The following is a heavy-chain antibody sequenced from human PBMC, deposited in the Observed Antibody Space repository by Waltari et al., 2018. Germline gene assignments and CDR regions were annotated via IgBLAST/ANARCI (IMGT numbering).Heavy chain of an antibody. CDR1: GGSFSGYY. D-gene: IGHD3-22*01. J-gene: IGHJ3*02. CDR3: ARGGALAQYYDSSGYYGRNAFDI. Sequence: QVQLQQWGAGLLKPSETLSLTCAVYGGSFSGYYWSWIRQPPGKGLEWIGEINHSGSTNYNPSVKSRVTRSVDTSKNQFSLKLSSVTAADTAVYYCARGGALAQYYDSSGYYGRNAFDIWGQGTMVTVSS. V-gene: IGHV4-34*01. CDR2: INHSGST.